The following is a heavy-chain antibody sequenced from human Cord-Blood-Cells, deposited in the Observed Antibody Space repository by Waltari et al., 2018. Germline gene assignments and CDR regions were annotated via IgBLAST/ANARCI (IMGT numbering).Heavy chain of an antibody. D-gene: IGHD6-13*01. Sequence: VQLVQSGAEGKKPGASVKVSCRASGYPFTGSYMHCGRKAPGQGLEWMGWINPNSGGTNYAQKFQGRVTMTRDTSISTAYMELSRLRSDDTAVYYCARGGGSIAAAFDYWGQGTLVTVSS. CDR2: INPNSGGT. CDR1: GYPFTGSY. CDR3: ARGGGSIAAAFDY. J-gene: IGHJ4*02. V-gene: IGHV1-2*02.